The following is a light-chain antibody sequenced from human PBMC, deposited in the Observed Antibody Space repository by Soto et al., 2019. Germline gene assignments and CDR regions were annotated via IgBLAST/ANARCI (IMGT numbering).Light chain of an antibody. J-gene: IGKJ4*01. CDR1: QSVSSSY. Sequence: EIVLTQSPGTLSLSPGERATLSCRASQSVSSSYLAWYQQKPGQPPRLLIFGASSRATGIPDRFTGSGSVTDFTLTITRLDPEYFAVYYCQHYRTSFGGGTKVEIK. CDR3: QHYRTS. CDR2: GAS. V-gene: IGKV3-20*01.